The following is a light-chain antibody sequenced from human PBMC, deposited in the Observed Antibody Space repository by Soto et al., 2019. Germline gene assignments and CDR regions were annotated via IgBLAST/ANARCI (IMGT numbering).Light chain of an antibody. CDR1: QSVSSY. J-gene: IGKJ1*01. CDR2: GAS. V-gene: IGKV3-15*01. CDR3: QRQSNWPRT. Sequence: EIVLTQSPATLSLSPGETATQSCRASQSVSSYLAWYQQKPGQAPRLLIHGASTRATGIPARFSGSGSGTEFTLTISSLQSEDFAIYYCQRQSNWPRTFGQGTKVDIK.